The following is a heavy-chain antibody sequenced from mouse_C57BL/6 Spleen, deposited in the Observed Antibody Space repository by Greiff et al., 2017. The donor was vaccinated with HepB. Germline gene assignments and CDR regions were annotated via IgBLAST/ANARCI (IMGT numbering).Heavy chain of an antibody. CDR3: ARSEWLRRRNYAMDY. Sequence: VQRVESGAELVKPGASVKISCKASGYAFSSYWMNWVKQRPGKGLEWIGQIYPGDGDTNYNGKFKGKATLTADKSSSTAYMQLSSLTSEDSAVYFCARSEWLRRRNYAMDYWGQGTSVTVSS. CDR2: IYPGDGDT. V-gene: IGHV1-80*01. D-gene: IGHD2-2*01. J-gene: IGHJ4*01. CDR1: GYAFSSYW.